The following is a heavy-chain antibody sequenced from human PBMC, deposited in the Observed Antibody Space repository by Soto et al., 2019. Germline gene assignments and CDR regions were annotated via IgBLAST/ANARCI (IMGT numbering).Heavy chain of an antibody. V-gene: IGHV4-34*01. D-gene: IGHD2-15*01. CDR2: INHSGST. CDR1: GGSFSGYY. CDR3: ARAIPYCSGGSCYSDY. J-gene: IGHJ4*02. Sequence: SETLSLTCAVYGGSFSGYYWSWIRQPPGKGLEWIGEINHSGSTNYNPSLKSRVTISVDTSKNQFSLKLSSVTAADTAVYYCARAIPYCSGGSCYSDYWGQGTLVTVSS.